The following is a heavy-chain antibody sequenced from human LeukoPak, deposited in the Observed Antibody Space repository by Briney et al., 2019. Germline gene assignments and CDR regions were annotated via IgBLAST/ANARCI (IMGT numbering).Heavy chain of an antibody. CDR3: ASSSSGLTSSGFDY. J-gene: IGHJ4*02. CDR1: GFTFSSYS. V-gene: IGHV3-21*01. D-gene: IGHD6-6*01. CDR2: ISSSSSYI. Sequence: GGSLRLSCAASGFTFSSYSMNWVRQAPGKGLEGVSSISSSSSYIYYADSVKGRFTISRDNAKNSLYLQMNSLRAEDTAVYYCASSSSGLTSSGFDYWGQGTLVTVSS.